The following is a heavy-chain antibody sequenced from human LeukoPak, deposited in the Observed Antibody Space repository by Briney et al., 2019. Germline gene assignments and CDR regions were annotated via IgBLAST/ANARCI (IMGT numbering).Heavy chain of an antibody. CDR3: ARQKGSSGYYYVWDYYFDY. J-gene: IGHJ4*02. CDR2: IYYSGST. D-gene: IGHD3-22*01. Sequence: SETLSLTCTVSGGSIRSSTYYWGWIRQPPGKGLEWIGNIYYSGSTYYNPSLKSRVTMSVDTSKNQFSLKLSSVTAADTAVYYCARQKGSSGYYYVWDYYFDYWGQGTLVTVSS. V-gene: IGHV4-39*01. CDR1: GGSIRSSTYY.